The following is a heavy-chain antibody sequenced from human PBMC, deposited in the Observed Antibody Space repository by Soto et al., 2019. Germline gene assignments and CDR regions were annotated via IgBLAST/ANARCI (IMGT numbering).Heavy chain of an antibody. J-gene: IGHJ6*02. Sequence: GESLKISCKGSGYSFTSYWISWVRQMPGKGLEWMGRIDPSDSYTNYSPSFQGHVTISADKSISTAYLQWSSLKASVTAMYYCARASIVGATSPAYYYYGMDVWGQGTTVTVSS. CDR3: ARASIVGATSPAYYYYGMDV. CDR1: GYSFTSYW. CDR2: IDPSDSYT. D-gene: IGHD1-26*01. V-gene: IGHV5-10-1*01.